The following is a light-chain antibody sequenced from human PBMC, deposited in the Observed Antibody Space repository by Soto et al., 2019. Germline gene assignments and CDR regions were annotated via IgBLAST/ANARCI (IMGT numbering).Light chain of an antibody. V-gene: IGKV1-6*01. CDR1: QTISSW. Sequence: IQMTQSPSTLSGSVGDRVTITCRAGQTISSWLAWYQQKPGKAPRLLIYAASNLQSGVPSRFSGSGSGTDFTLTISSLQPEDFATYYCLQDYNYPRTFGQGTKVDIK. J-gene: IGKJ1*01. CDR3: LQDYNYPRT. CDR2: AAS.